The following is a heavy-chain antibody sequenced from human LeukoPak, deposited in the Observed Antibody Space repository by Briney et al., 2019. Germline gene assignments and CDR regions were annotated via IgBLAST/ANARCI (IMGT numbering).Heavy chain of an antibody. CDR1: GGSISSGSYY. D-gene: IGHD6-19*01. V-gene: IGHV4-61*02. J-gene: IGHJ3*02. Sequence: PSQTLSLTCTVSGGSISSGSYYWSWIRQPAGKGLEWIGRIYTSGSTNYNPSLKSRVTISVDTSKNQFSLKLSSVTAADTAVYYCARGLLKQWLVHVFAFDIWGQGTMVTVSS. CDR3: ARGLLKQWLVHVFAFDI. CDR2: IYTSGST.